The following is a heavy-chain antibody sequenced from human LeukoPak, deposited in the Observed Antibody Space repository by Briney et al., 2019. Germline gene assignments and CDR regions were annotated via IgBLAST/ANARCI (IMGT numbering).Heavy chain of an antibody. CDR3: AKGIAVASYYFDY. J-gene: IGHJ4*02. D-gene: IGHD6-19*01. CDR2: ISGSGGST. CDR1: GFTLSSYA. Sequence: GGSLRLSCAASGFTLSSYAMSWVRQAPGKGLEWVSDISGSGGSTYYADSVKGRFTISKDNSKNTLYLQMNSLRAEDTAVYYCAKGIAVASYYFDYWGQGTLVTVSS. V-gene: IGHV3-23*01.